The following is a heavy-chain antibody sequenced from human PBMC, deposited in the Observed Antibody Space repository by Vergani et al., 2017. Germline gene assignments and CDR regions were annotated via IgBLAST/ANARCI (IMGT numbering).Heavy chain of an antibody. J-gene: IGHJ4*02. CDR1: GGSISSGGYY. V-gene: IGHV4-31*03. CDR3: ARVRITIFGVVGDFDY. D-gene: IGHD3-3*01. CDR2: IYYSGST. Sequence: QVQLQESGPGLVKPSQTLSLTCTVSGGSISSGGYYWSWIRQHPGKGLEWSGYIYYSGSTYYNPSLKSRVTISVDTSKNQFSLKLSSVTAADAAVYYCARVRITIFGVVGDFDYWGQGTLVTVSS.